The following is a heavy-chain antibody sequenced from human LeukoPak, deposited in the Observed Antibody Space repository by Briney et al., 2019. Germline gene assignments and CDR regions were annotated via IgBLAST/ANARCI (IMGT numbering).Heavy chain of an antibody. Sequence: PGGSLRLSCAASGFTFSSYGMHWVRQAPGKGLEWVAVISYDGSNKYYADSVKGRFTISRDNSKNTLYLQMNSLRAEDTAVCYCAKELVGAVDYWGQGTLVTVSS. CDR2: ISYDGSNK. D-gene: IGHD1-26*01. J-gene: IGHJ4*02. V-gene: IGHV3-30*18. CDR3: AKELVGAVDY. CDR1: GFTFSSYG.